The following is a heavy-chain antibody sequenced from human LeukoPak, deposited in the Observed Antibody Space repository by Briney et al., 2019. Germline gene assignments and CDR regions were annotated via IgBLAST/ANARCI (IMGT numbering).Heavy chain of an antibody. J-gene: IGHJ3*02. D-gene: IGHD6-13*01. CDR1: GFTFSSYG. CDR3: AKDHGGIAI. V-gene: IGHV3-30*18. Sequence: GRSLRLSCAASGFTFSSYGMHWVRQAPGKGLEWVAVISYDGSNKYYADSVKGRFTISRDNSKNTLYLQMNSLRAEDTAVYYCAKDHGGIAIWGQGTMVTVSS. CDR2: ISYDGSNK.